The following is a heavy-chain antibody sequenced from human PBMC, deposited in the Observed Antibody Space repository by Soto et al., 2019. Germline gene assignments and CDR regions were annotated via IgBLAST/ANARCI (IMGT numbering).Heavy chain of an antibody. J-gene: IGHJ3*02. Sequence: GGSLRLSCAASGFTSDDYAMHWVRQAPGKGLEWVSGISWNSGSIGYADSVKGRFTISRDNAKNSLYLQMNSLRAEDTALYYCAKDLGISSGDAFDIWGQGTMVTVS. D-gene: IGHD6-6*01. CDR2: ISWNSGSI. CDR3: AKDLGISSGDAFDI. CDR1: GFTSDDYA. V-gene: IGHV3-9*02.